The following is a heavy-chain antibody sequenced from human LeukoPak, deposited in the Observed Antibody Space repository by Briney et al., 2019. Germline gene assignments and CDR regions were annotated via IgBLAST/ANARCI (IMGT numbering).Heavy chain of an antibody. Sequence: GGSLRLSCAASGFTFSSYSMNWVRQAPGKGLEWVSSISSSSSYIYYADSVKGRFTISRDNAKNSLCLQMNSLRAEDTAVYYCARDVGTMGFDYWGQGTLVTVSS. D-gene: IGHD5-12*01. J-gene: IGHJ4*02. V-gene: IGHV3-21*01. CDR1: GFTFSSYS. CDR3: ARDVGTMGFDY. CDR2: ISSSSSYI.